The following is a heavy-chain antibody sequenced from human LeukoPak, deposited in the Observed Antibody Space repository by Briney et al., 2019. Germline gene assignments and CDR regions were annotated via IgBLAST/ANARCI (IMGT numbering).Heavy chain of an antibody. CDR2: ISGSGGTT. Sequence: GGSLRLSCAASGFTFSNFAMSWVRQAPGKGLEWVSTISGSGGTTYYAASVKGRFTISRDTSKNTLFLQMNSLRAEDTAVYYCAKGSTFGDLNYFDSWGQGALVTVSS. V-gene: IGHV3-23*01. J-gene: IGHJ4*02. CDR1: GFTFSNFA. D-gene: IGHD4-17*01. CDR3: AKGSTFGDLNYFDS.